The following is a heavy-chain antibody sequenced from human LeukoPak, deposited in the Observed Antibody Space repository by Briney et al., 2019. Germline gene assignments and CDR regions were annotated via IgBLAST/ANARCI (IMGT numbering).Heavy chain of an antibody. J-gene: IGHJ4*02. CDR1: GFTFSSYG. Sequence: GGPLRLSCAASGFTFSSYGMHWVRQAPGKGLEWVAFIRYDGSNKYYADSVKGRFTISRDNSKNTLYLQMNSLRAEDTAVYYCAKDLMFITMELDYWGQGTLVTVSS. V-gene: IGHV3-30*02. D-gene: IGHD3-10*01. CDR2: IRYDGSNK. CDR3: AKDLMFITMELDY.